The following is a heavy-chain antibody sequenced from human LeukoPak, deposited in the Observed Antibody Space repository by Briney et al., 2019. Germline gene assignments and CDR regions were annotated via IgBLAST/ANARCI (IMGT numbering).Heavy chain of an antibody. CDR3: ARDRRAGYCSSTSCYVWYYYYYGMDV. CDR2: IKQDGSEK. J-gene: IGHJ6*04. D-gene: IGHD2-2*01. V-gene: IGHV3-7*03. CDR1: GFTFSSYW. Sequence: PGGSLRLSCAASGFTFSSYWMSWVRQAPGKGLEWVANIKQDGSEKYYVDSVKGRFTISRDNAKNSLYLQVNSLRAEDTAVYYCARDRRAGYCSSTSCYVWYYYYYGMDVWGKGTTVTVSS.